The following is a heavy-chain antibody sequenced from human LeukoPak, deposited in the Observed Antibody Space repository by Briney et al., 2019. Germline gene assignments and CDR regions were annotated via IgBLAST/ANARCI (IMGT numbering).Heavy chain of an antibody. D-gene: IGHD2-2*01. CDR1: GYTFTGYY. CDR3: ARDRARIVVVPAATRFDP. Sequence: ASVKVSCKASGYTFTGYYMHWVRQAPGQGLEWMGWINPNSGGTNYAQKFQGRVTMTRDTSISTAYMELSRLRSDDTAVYYCARDRARIVVVPAATRFDPWGQGTLVTVSS. CDR2: INPNSGGT. J-gene: IGHJ5*02. V-gene: IGHV1-2*02.